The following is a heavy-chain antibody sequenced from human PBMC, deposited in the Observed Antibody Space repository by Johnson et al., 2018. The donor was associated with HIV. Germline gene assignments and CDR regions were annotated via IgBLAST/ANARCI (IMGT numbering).Heavy chain of an antibody. V-gene: IGHV3-33*01. D-gene: IGHD3-22*01. CDR2: IWYDGSNN. Sequence: QMQLVESGGGVVQPGRSLRLSCTASGFTFSSYGMHWVRQAPGKGLEWVAVIWYDGSNNYYADSVKGRLTISRDNSKNTLYLQMNSLRAEDTAVYFCARDRGTVVIWSDAFDIWGQGTMVTVSS. CDR1: GFTFSSYG. J-gene: IGHJ3*02. CDR3: ARDRGTVVIWSDAFDI.